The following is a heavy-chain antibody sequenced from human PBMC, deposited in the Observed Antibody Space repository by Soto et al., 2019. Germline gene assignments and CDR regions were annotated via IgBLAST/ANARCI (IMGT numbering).Heavy chain of an antibody. V-gene: IGHV4-34*01. CDR2: INHSGST. D-gene: IGHD6-13*01. CDR3: ARGFKGSWTEPYLDAFDI. J-gene: IGHJ3*02. Sequence: SETLSLTCAVYGGSFSGYYWSWIRQPPGKGLEWIGEINHSGSTNYNPSLKSRVTISVDTSKNQFSLKLSSVTAADTAVYYCARGFKGSWTEPYLDAFDIWGQGTMVTVSS. CDR1: GGSFSGYY.